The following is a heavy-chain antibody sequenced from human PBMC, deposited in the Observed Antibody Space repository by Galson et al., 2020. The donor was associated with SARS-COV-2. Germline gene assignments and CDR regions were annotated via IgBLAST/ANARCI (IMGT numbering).Heavy chain of an antibody. V-gene: IGHV3-74*01. CDR2: INSDGSET. Sequence: GSLRLSCAASGFTFSNYWIHWVRQVPGKGLVWVSRINSDGSETNYADSVKGRFTISRDNAKNTLYLQMNSLRVEDTAIYYCTRGDYYGLGLYWGRGTQVTVSS. J-gene: IGHJ4*02. D-gene: IGHD3-3*01. CDR1: GFTFSNYW. CDR3: TRGDYYGLGLY.